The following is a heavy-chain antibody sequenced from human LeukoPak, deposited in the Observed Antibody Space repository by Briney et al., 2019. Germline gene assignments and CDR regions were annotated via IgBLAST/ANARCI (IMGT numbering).Heavy chain of an antibody. J-gene: IGHJ4*02. CDR1: GDGVSSNSAA. CDR2: TYYRSKWYN. CDR3: ARDLKIRGVIKYYFDY. D-gene: IGHD3-10*01. Sequence: SQTLSLTCAISGDGVSSNSAAWNWIRQSPSRGLEWLGRTYYRSKWYNDYAVSVKSRITINPDTSKNQFSLQLNSVTPEDTAVYYCARDLKIRGVIKYYFDYWGQGTLVTVSS. V-gene: IGHV6-1*01.